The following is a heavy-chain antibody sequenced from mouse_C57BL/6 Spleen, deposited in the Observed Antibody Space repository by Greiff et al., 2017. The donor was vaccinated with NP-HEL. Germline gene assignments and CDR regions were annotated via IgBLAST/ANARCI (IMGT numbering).Heavy chain of an antibody. CDR2: ISYDGSN. Sequence: VQLKQSGPGLVKPSQSLSLTCSVTGYSITSGYYWNWIRQFPGNKLEWMGYISYDGSNNYNPSLKNRISITRDTSKNQFFLKLNSVTTEDTATYYCARKNSNGYFDVWGTGTTVTVSS. CDR1: GYSITSGYY. V-gene: IGHV3-6*01. CDR3: ARKNSNGYFDV. D-gene: IGHD2-5*01. J-gene: IGHJ1*03.